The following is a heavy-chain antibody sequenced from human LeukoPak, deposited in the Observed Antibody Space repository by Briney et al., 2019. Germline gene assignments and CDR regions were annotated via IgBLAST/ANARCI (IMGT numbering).Heavy chain of an antibody. Sequence: SGPTLVNPTQTLTLTCTFSGFSLSTSGVGVGWIRQPPGKALEWLAVMYWDDDKRYSPSLKSRLTITKDTSKNQVVLTMTNMDPVDTATYYCAHNSQVAGTGGYYFDYWGQRTLVTVSS. CDR2: MYWDDDK. J-gene: IGHJ4*02. CDR1: GFSLSTSGVG. CDR3: AHNSQVAGTGGYYFDY. D-gene: IGHD6-19*01. V-gene: IGHV2-5*02.